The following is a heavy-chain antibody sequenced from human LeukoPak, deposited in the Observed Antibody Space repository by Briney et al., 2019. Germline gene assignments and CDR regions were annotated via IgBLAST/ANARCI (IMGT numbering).Heavy chain of an antibody. CDR3: ARDDGSGPYYFDY. V-gene: IGHV3-21*01. CDR1: GFTFSSYS. Sequence: GGSLRLSCAASGFTFSSYSKNWVRQAPGKGLEWVSSISSSSSYIYYADSVKGRFTISRDNAKNSLYLQMNSLRAEDTAVYYCARDDGSGPYYFDYWGQGTLVTVSS. J-gene: IGHJ4*02. CDR2: ISSSSSYI. D-gene: IGHD3-22*01.